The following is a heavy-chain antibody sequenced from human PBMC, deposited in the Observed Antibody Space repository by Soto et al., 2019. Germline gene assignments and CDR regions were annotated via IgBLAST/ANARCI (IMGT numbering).Heavy chain of an antibody. D-gene: IGHD2-21*02. CDR1: GGSISSSSYY. CDR2: IYYSGST. J-gene: IGHJ4*02. CDR3: ARRVQDIVVVTAEYYFDY. V-gene: IGHV4-39*01. Sequence: SETLSLTCTVSGGSISSSSYYWGWIRQPPGKGLEWIGSIYYSGSTYYNPSLKSRVTISVDTSKNQFSLKLSSVTAADTAVYYCARRVQDIVVVTAEYYFDYWGQGTLVTVS.